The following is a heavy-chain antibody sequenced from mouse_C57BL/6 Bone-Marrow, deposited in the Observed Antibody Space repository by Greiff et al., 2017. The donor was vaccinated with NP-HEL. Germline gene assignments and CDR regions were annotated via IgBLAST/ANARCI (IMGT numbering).Heavy chain of an antibody. CDR3: ARHSYYYGSSYFDY. D-gene: IGHD1-1*01. Sequence: EVQLVESGGGLVQPGGSLKLSCAASGFTFSDYYMYWVRQTPEKRLEWVAYISNGGGSTYYPDTVKGRFTISRDNAKNTLYLQMSRLKSEDTAMYYCARHSYYYGSSYFDYWGQGTTLTVSS. CDR2: ISNGGGST. CDR1: GFTFSDYY. J-gene: IGHJ2*01. V-gene: IGHV5-12*01.